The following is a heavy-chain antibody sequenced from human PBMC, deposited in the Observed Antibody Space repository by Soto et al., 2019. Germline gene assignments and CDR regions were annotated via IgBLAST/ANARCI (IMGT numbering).Heavy chain of an antibody. CDR2: ISGRGGVT. CDR3: AKDRQFRSYYESAGHYND. CDR1: GFTFRNQD. Sequence: EVQLLESGGGLVQPGGSLRLTCVGSGFTFRNQDMRWVRQAPGKGLEWVSGISGRGGVTYYADSVKGRFTISRDNSKNTLYLQMNNLRANDTAVYYCAKDRQFRSYYESAGHYNDWGQGTLVTVYS. J-gene: IGHJ4*02. V-gene: IGHV3-23*01. D-gene: IGHD3-22*01.